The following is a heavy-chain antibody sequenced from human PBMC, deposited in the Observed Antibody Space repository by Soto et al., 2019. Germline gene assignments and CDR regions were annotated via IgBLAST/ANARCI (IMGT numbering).Heavy chain of an antibody. CDR2: IWYDGSNK. J-gene: IGHJ2*01. CDR1: GFTFSSYG. V-gene: IGHV3-33*01. D-gene: IGHD3-10*01. CDR3: ARHYAQGEDWYFDL. Sequence: QVQLVESGGGVVQPGRSLRLSCAASGFTFSSYGMHWVRQAPGKGLEWVAVIWYDGSNKYYADSVKGRFTISRDNSKNTLYLQMTSLRAEDTAVYYCARHYAQGEDWYFDLWGRGTLVTVSS.